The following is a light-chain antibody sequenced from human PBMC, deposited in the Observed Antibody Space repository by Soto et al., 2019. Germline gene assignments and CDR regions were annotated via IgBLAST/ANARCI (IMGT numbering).Light chain of an antibody. CDR3: QQRSNWPT. CDR1: QSVSRY. Sequence: EIVLTQSPATLSLSPGERATLSCRASQSVSRYLAWYQQKPGPAPRLLIYDASNRATGIPARFSGSGSGTDFTLTISSLDPEDVAVYYCQQRSNWPTFGGGTKVEIK. J-gene: IGKJ4*01. CDR2: DAS. V-gene: IGKV3-11*01.